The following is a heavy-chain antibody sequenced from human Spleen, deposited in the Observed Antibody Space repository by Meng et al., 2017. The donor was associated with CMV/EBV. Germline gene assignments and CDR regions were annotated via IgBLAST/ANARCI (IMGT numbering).Heavy chain of an antibody. CDR2: IRYDESNE. CDR1: GFTFSSYG. Sequence: GGSLRLSCAASGFTFSSYGMHWVRQAPGKGLEWVTYIRYDESNEFYADSVKGRFTISRDNSKNTLYLQMNSLRPEDTAVYYCAKVPDRLMVYALYFDYWGQGTRVTVSS. J-gene: IGHJ4*02. CDR3: AKVPDRLMVYALYFDY. D-gene: IGHD2-8*01. V-gene: IGHV3-30*02.